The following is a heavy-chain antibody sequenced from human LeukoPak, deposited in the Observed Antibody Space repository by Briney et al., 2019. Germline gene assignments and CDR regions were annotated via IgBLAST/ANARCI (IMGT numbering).Heavy chain of an antibody. J-gene: IGHJ3*02. CDR3: ARESGLIWFGELGIAFDI. Sequence: SQTLSLTCTVSGGSISSGDYYWSWVRQPPGKGLEWMGYIYYSGSTYYNPSLKSRVTISVDTSKNQSSLKLSSVTAADTAVYYCARESGLIWFGELGIAFDIWGQGTMVTVSS. CDR2: IYYSGST. D-gene: IGHD3-10*01. V-gene: IGHV4-30-4*01. CDR1: GGSISSGDYY.